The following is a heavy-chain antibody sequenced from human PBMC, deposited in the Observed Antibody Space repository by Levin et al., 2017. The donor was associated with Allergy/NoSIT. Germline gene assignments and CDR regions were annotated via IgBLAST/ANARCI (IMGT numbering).Heavy chain of an antibody. J-gene: IGHJ6*02. CDR2: ISSSGSTI. CDR3: ARSCSSTSCYSGGGGGYYGMDV. CDR1: GFTFSDYY. V-gene: IGHV3-11*01. Sequence: GESLKISCAASGFTFSDYYMSWIRQAPGKGLEWVSYISSSGSTIYYADSVKGRFTISRDNAKNSLYLQMNSLRAEDTAVYYCARSCSSTSCYSGGGGGYYGMDVWGQGTTVTVSS. D-gene: IGHD2-2*01.